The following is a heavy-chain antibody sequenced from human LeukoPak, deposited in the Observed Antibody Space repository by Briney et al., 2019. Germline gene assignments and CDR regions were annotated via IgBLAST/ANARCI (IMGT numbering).Heavy chain of an antibody. CDR3: ARVVVGYCSGGSCPSWFDP. Sequence: GGSLRLSCAASGFTFSSYGVHWVRQAPGKGLEWVAVISYDGSNKYFADSVKGRFSISRDNAKKSLYLQMNSLRAEDTAVYYCARVVVGYCSGGSCPSWFDPWGQGTLVTVSS. J-gene: IGHJ5*02. D-gene: IGHD2-15*01. CDR2: ISYDGSNK. CDR1: GFTFSSYG. V-gene: IGHV3-30*03.